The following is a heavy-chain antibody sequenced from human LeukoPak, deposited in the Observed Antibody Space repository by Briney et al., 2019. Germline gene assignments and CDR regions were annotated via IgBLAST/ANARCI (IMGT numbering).Heavy chain of an antibody. Sequence: ASVKVSCKASGYTFTSYGISWGRQAPGQGLEWMGWISAYNDNTNYAQKPQGRDTMTTDTSTSTAYMELRSLRSDDTAVYYCARDMLGYANYYYLDVWGKGTTVTVSS. J-gene: IGHJ6*03. CDR2: ISAYNDNT. D-gene: IGHD2-8*01. CDR3: ARDMLGYANYYYLDV. V-gene: IGHV1-18*01. CDR1: GYTFTSYG.